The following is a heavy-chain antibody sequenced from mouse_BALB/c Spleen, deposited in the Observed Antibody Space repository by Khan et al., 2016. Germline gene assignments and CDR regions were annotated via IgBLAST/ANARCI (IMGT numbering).Heavy chain of an antibody. V-gene: IGHV9-3*02. CDR3: ASSSWFAY. CDR1: GYTFTNYG. CDR2: INTNTGEP. J-gene: IGHJ3*01. Sequence: QIQLVQFGPELKKPGETVKISCKASGYTFTNYGMNWVKQAPGKGLKWMGWINTNTGEPTYAEEFKGRFAFSLETSASTAYLQINNLKNEDTATYFCASSSWFAYWGQGTLVTVSA. D-gene: IGHD1-1*01.